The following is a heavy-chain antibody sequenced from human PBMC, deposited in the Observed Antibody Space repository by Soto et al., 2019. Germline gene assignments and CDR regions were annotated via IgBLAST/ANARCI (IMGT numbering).Heavy chain of an antibody. J-gene: IGHJ3*02. D-gene: IGHD3-22*01. CDR1: GGTFSSYA. V-gene: IGHV1-69*01. Sequence: QVQLVQSGAEVKKPGSSVKVSCKASGGTFSSYAISWVRQAPGQGLEWMGGIIPIFGTANYAQKFQGRVTITADESTSTAYMERSSLRSEDTAVYYCARDNYYDSSGYYSGPGAFDIWGQGTMVTVSS. CDR3: ARDNYYDSSGYYSGPGAFDI. CDR2: IIPIFGTA.